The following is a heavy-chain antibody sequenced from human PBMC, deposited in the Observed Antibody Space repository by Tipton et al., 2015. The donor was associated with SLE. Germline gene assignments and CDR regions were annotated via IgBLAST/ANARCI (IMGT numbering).Heavy chain of an antibody. D-gene: IGHD6-19*01. CDR1: GYTFTAYG. J-gene: IGHJ6*02. Sequence: QLVQSGAEVKKPGAPVKVSCKASGYTFTAYGLTWVRQAPGQGLEWMGWISAYNGNTNYAQKLQGRVTMTTDTSTSTAYMELRSLRSDDTAVYYCAREPAGWLTNYYYYGMDVWGQGTTVTVSS. V-gene: IGHV1-18*01. CDR3: AREPAGWLTNYYYYGMDV. CDR2: ISAYNGNT.